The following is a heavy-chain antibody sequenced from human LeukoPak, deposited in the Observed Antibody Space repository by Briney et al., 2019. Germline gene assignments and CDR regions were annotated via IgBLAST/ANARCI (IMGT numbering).Heavy chain of an antibody. D-gene: IGHD6-13*01. CDR2: MNPNSGNT. CDR3: ARGPEYSSSWFGRFNYYYYMDV. Sequence: ASVKVSCKASGYTFTSYDINWVRQATGQGLEWMGWMNPNSGNTGYAQKFQGRVTMTRNTSISTTYMELSSLRSKDTAVYYCARGPEYSSSWFGRFNYYYYMDVWGKGTTVTVSS. V-gene: IGHV1-8*01. J-gene: IGHJ6*03. CDR1: GYTFTSYD.